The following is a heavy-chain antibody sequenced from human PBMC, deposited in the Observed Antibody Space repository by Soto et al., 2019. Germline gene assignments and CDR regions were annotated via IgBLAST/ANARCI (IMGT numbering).Heavy chain of an antibody. CDR2: ISYDGSNK. V-gene: IGHV3-30-3*01. Sequence: GGSLRLSCAASGFTFSSYAMHWVRQAPGKGLEWVAVISYDGSNKYYADSVKGRFTISRDNSKNTLYLQMNSLRAEDTAVYYCARSATVVTPGDYWGQGTLVTVSS. CDR3: ARSATVVTPGDY. D-gene: IGHD4-17*01. CDR1: GFTFSSYA. J-gene: IGHJ4*02.